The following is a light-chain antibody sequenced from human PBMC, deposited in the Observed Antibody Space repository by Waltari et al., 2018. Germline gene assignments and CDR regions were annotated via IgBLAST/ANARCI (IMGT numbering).Light chain of an antibody. Sequence: QTVLTQPPSVSGTPGQRVTISCSGSRFHIGGNYVYWFQQLPGTAPKLLIYRNDERPSGVPDRISGSKSGTSASLAISGLRSEDEAHYYCAAWDDSLSASLFGGGTKLTVL. V-gene: IGLV1-47*01. CDR3: AAWDDSLSASL. J-gene: IGLJ3*02. CDR2: RND. CDR1: RFHIGGNY.